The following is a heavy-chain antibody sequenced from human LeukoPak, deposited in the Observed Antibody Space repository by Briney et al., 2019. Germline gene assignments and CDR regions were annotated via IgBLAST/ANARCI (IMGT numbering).Heavy chain of an antibody. J-gene: IGHJ3*02. Sequence: PGGSLRLSCAASGFTVSSNYMSWVRQAPGKGLEWVSVIYSGGSTYYADSVKGRFTISRDNSKNTLYLQMNSLRAEDTAVYYCASSYEWSAFDIWGQGTMVTVSS. V-gene: IGHV3-53*01. CDR3: ASSYEWSAFDI. CDR2: IYSGGST. D-gene: IGHD3-3*01. CDR1: GFTVSSNY.